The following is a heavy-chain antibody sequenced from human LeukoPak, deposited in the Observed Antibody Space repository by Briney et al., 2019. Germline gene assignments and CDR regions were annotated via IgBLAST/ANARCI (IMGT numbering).Heavy chain of an antibody. CDR2: ISGSGGST. J-gene: IGHJ4*02. CDR3: AKRGSSSWSQFDY. CDR1: GFTFSSYA. V-gene: IGHV3-23*01. Sequence: GGSLRLSCAASGFTFSSYAMSWVRQAPGKGLEWVSAISGSGGSTYYADSVKGRFTISRDNSKNTLYLQMDSLRAEDTAVYYCAKRGSSSWSQFDYWGRGTLVTVSS. D-gene: IGHD6-13*01.